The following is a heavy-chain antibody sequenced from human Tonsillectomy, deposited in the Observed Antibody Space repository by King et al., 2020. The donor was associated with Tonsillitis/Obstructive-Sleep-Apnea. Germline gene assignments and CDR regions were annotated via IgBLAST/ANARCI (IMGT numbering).Heavy chain of an antibody. Sequence: VQLVESGAEVKKPGASLKVSCKASGYTFSNCGVSWVRQAPGQGLEWVGWISAYNGNTHYAQKLQGRVTMSIDTSTTTPYMDMRSLRSEDTAVYYCAKDCYYIMDYWGQGTPVTVSS. D-gene: IGHD3-10*01. V-gene: IGHV1-18*01. CDR3: AKDCYYIMDY. CDR1: GYTFSNCG. CDR2: ISAYNGNT. J-gene: IGHJ4*02.